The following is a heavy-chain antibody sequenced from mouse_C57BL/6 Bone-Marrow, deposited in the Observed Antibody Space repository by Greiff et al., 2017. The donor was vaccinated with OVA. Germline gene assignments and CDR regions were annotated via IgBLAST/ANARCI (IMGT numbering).Heavy chain of an antibody. CDR3: ARQLRLRAWFAY. V-gene: IGHV1-82*01. J-gene: IGHJ3*01. CDR1: GYAFSSSW. CDR2: IYPGDGDT. D-gene: IGHD3-2*02. Sequence: QVQLKESGPELVKPGASVKISCKASGYAFSSSWMNWVKQRPGKGLEWIGRIYPGDGDTNYNGKFKGKATLTADKSSSTAYMQLSSLTSEDSAVYFCARQLRLRAWFAYWGQGTLVTVSA.